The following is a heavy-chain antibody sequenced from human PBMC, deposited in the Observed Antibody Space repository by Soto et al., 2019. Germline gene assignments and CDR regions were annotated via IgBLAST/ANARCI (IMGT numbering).Heavy chain of an antibody. J-gene: IGHJ4*02. CDR2: IYPGDSDT. V-gene: IGHV5-51*01. CDR1: GYNFTSYW. CDR3: ARLEQSLVVPAVTSPFDY. D-gene: IGHD2-2*01. Sequence: GESLKISGNGSGYNFTSYWIGWVRQMPGKGLEWMGIIYPGDSDTRYSPSFQGQVTISADKSISTAYLQWSSLKASDTAMYYCARLEQSLVVPAVTSPFDYWGQGTLVTVSS.